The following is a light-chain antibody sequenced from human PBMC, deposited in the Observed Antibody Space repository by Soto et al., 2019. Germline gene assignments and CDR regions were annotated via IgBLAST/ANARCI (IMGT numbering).Light chain of an antibody. CDR1: QSVTSNF. CDR3: QQYGNSAIT. CDR2: GVS. J-gene: IGKJ5*01. Sequence: EIVLTQSPGTLSLSPGDRATLSCRASQSVTSNFLVWYQQKPGRAPMLLMYGVSIRAPGIPDRFTGSGSGTDFTLTINRLAPEDFAGYYCQQYGNSAITVGQGTRLEIK. V-gene: IGKV3-20*01.